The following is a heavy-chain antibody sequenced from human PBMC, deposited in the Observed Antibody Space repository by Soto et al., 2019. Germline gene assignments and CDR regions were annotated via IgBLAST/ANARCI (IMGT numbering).Heavy chain of an antibody. CDR1: GYTFTSYY. J-gene: IGHJ3*02. V-gene: IGHV1-46*03. CDR2: INPSGGST. D-gene: IGHD3-22*01. Sequence: ASVKVSCKASGYTFTSYYMHWVRQAPGQGLEWMGIINPSGGSTSYAQKFQGRVTMTRDTSTSTVYMELSSLRSEDTAVYYCASGGNYYDSSGYYRSPWAFDIWGQGTMVTVSS. CDR3: ASGGNYYDSSGYYRSPWAFDI.